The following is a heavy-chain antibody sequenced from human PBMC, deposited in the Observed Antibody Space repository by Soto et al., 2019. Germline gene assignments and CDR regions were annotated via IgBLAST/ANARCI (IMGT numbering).Heavy chain of an antibody. Sequence: QVQLVQSGGEVKKPGASVKVSCKASGYTFNLYGITWVRQAPGEGPEWLGWISAQNGNATYAQRFKGRVTMTIETSTTTSCMELGSLTSDDTAIYYCARITSTSRALGYWGQGTLVTVSS. CDR1: GYTFNLYG. CDR2: ISAQNGNA. CDR3: ARITSTSRALGY. D-gene: IGHD3-3*01. J-gene: IGHJ4*02. V-gene: IGHV1-18*01.